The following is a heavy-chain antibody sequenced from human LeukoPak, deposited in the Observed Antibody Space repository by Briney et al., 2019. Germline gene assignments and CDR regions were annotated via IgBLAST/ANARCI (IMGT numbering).Heavy chain of an antibody. Sequence: PGGSLRLSCAASGFTFISYGMHWVRQAPGKGLEWVTFIRYDGSNKYYADSVKGRITISRDNARKSLYLQMNSLRAEDTAVYYCARGSRNSGSTHDFDYWGQGTLVTVSS. J-gene: IGHJ4*02. D-gene: IGHD3-10*01. CDR3: ARGSRNSGSTHDFDY. CDR1: GFTFISYG. V-gene: IGHV3-30*02. CDR2: IRYDGSNK.